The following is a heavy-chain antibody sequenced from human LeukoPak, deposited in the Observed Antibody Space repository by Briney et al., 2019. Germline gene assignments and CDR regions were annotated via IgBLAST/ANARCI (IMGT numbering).Heavy chain of an antibody. CDR1: GGSISSYY. CDR3: ARLTSYYGMDA. CDR2: IYYSGST. J-gene: IGHJ6*02. V-gene: IGHV4-59*08. Sequence: SETLSLTCTVSGGSISSYYWSWIRQPPGKGLEWIGYIYYSGSTNYNPSLKSRVTISVDTSKNQFSLKLSSVTAADTAVYYCARLTSYYGMDAWGQGTTVTVFS.